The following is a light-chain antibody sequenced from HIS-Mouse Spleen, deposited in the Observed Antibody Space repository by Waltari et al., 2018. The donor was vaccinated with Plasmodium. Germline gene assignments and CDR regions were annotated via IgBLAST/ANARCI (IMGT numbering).Light chain of an antibody. CDR2: GAS. J-gene: IGKJ3*01. CDR1: QSVSSN. CDR3: QQYNNWSFT. V-gene: IGKV3-15*01. Sequence: EILMTQSPATLSVSPGERATLSCRARQSVSSNLAWYQQKPGQAPRLLIYGASTRATGIPARFSGSGSGTEFNLTISSLQSEDCAVYYCQQYNNWSFTFGPGTKVDIK.